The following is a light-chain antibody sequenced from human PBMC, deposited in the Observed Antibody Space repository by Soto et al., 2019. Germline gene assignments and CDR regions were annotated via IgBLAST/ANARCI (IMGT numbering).Light chain of an antibody. CDR2: DAS. V-gene: IGKV3-11*01. Sequence: EIVLTQSPATLSLSPGERATLSCRASQSVSSYLAWYQQKPGQAPRLLIHDASNRATGIPARFSGSGSGTDFTITISSREPEDFALYYCQQRSSWPLGTFGQGTKLEIK. J-gene: IGKJ2*02. CDR3: QQRSSWPLGT. CDR1: QSVSSY.